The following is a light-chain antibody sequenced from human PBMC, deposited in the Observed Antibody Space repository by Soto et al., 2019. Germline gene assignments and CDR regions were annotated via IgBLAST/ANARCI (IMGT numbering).Light chain of an antibody. V-gene: IGKV1-5*03. CDR2: KAS. J-gene: IGKJ1*01. Sequence: DIQMTQSPSTLSASVGDRVTITCRASQSISSWLAWYQQKPGTAPKLLIYKASTLQSGVPARFSGSGSGTEFTLTSSSLQPGDSATYFCQQYNDNWTFGQGTKVE. CDR3: QQYNDNWT. CDR1: QSISSW.